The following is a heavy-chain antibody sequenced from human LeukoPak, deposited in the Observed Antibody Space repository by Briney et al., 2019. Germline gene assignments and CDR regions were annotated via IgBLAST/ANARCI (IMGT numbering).Heavy chain of an antibody. CDR1: GGTFSSYA. CDR2: IIPIFGTA. D-gene: IGHD4-23*01. Sequence: SVKVSCKASGGTFSSYAISWVRQAPGQGLEWMGGIIPIFGTANYAQKFQGRVTITTDESTSTAYMELSGLRSEDTAVYYCARWEATTVGFDYWGQGTLVTVSS. CDR3: ARWEATTVGFDY. V-gene: IGHV1-69*05. J-gene: IGHJ4*02.